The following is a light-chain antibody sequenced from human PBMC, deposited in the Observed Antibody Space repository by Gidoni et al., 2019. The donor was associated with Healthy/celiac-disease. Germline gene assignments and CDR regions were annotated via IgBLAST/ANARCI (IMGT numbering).Light chain of an antibody. CDR1: QSVSSSY. J-gene: IGKJ5*01. V-gene: IGKV3-20*01. Sequence: DIVLTQSPGTLSLSPGERATLSCRSSQSVSSSYLAGYQPKPGQAPRLLIYGASSRANGSPDRFSGSGSGTDVTLTISRLEPEDFAVYYCQQYGSSPSVTFGQGTRLEIK. CDR2: GAS. CDR3: QQYGSSPSVT.